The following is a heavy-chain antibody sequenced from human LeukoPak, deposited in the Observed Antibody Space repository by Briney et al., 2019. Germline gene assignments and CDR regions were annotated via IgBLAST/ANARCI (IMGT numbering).Heavy chain of an antibody. D-gene: IGHD5-18*01. J-gene: IGHJ4*02. CDR2: KYYSGST. CDR3: ARGRSYGFDFDS. V-gene: IGHV4-61*01. Sequence: PSETLSLTCTVSGGSISSGSYYWTWIRQPPGKGLEWIGYKYYSGSTRYNSSLRSRLTISLDSSKNQFSLGLTSVTAADTAVYYCARGRSYGFDFDSWGPGTLVIVSS. CDR1: GGSISSGSYY.